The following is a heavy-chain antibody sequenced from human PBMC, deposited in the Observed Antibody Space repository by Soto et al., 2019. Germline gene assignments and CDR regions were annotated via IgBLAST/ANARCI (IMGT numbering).Heavy chain of an antibody. CDR3: AKRPYYYGSGSYTYYYYYMDV. J-gene: IGHJ6*03. Sequence: GGSLRLSCAASGFTFSSYAMSWVRQAPGKGLEWVSAISGSGGSTYYADSVKGRFTISRDNSKNTLYLQMNSLRAEDTAVYYCAKRPYYYGSGSYTYYYYYMDVWGKGTTVTVSS. V-gene: IGHV3-23*01. CDR1: GFTFSSYA. CDR2: ISGSGGST. D-gene: IGHD3-10*01.